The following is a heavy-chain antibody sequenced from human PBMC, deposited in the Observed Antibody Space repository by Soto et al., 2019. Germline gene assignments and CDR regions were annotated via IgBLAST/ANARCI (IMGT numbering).Heavy chain of an antibody. CDR2: IYYSGST. CDR3: ARALYYYDSSGYPPYYYYGMDV. D-gene: IGHD3-22*01. Sequence: KTSETLSLTSTVSGGSISSGGYYWSWIRQHPGKGLEWIGYIYYSGSTYYNPSLKSRVTISVDTSKNQFSLKLSSVTAADTAVYYCARALYYYDSSGYPPYYYYGMDVWGQGTTVTVSS. V-gene: IGHV4-31*03. J-gene: IGHJ6*02. CDR1: GGSISSGGYY.